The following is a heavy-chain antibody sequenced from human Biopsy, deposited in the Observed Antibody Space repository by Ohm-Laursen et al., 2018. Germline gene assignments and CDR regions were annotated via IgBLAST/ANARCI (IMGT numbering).Heavy chain of an antibody. CDR1: GGSISDDY. CDR3: ARERQFRFLEGAFDY. Sequence: GTLSLTCTVSGGSISDDYWNWIRQPPGKGLQVMGYISSGGRAKYNPTHKSRLTISLDMSKYQLSLRLSSVTAADSAIFYCARERQFRFLEGAFDYWGQGILVTVSS. D-gene: IGHD3-3*01. V-gene: IGHV4-59*01. J-gene: IGHJ4*02. CDR2: ISSGGRA.